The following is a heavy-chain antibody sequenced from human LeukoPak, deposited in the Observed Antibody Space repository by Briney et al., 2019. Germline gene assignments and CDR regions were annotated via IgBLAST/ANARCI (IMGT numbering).Heavy chain of an antibody. V-gene: IGHV3-48*03. CDR1: GPTSSSYE. CDR2: ISTSGSTI. J-gene: IGHJ4*02. Sequence: GESLTLSSAVSGPTSSSYEMNWVRPDPGNGLEWASYISTSGSTIYYANSVKGRFTISRNNANNSLYLQMNSLRAEDTAVYYCARVYGAFLDYWGQGTLVTVSS. CDR3: ARVYGAFLDY. D-gene: IGHD4-17*01.